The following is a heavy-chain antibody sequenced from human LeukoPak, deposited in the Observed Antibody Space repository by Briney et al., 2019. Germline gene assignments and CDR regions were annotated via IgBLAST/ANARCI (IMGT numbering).Heavy chain of an antibody. CDR1: GLTFSTSG. D-gene: IGHD1-14*01. V-gene: IGHV3-21*06. J-gene: IGHJ4*02. Sequence: GGSLRLSCTASGLTFSTSGFNWVRQAPGKGLEWVASIGPTGSDRYYADSIKGRFTITRDNANNFLYLQMNSLRAEDTAVYYCATETNGRHYDYWGQGTLLTVSS. CDR3: ATETNGRHYDY. CDR2: IGPTGSDR.